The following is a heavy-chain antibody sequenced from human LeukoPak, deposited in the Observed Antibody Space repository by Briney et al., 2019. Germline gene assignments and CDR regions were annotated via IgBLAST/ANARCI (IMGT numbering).Heavy chain of an antibody. CDR3: AREGNWNDGFDY. Sequence: ASVTVSCQASGYTFTSYGISWVRQAPGQGIEWMGWISVYNGNTNYAQKLQGRVTMTTDTSTSTAYMELRSLRSGDTAVYYCAREGNWNDGFDYWGQGTLVTVSS. J-gene: IGHJ4*02. D-gene: IGHD1-20*01. CDR2: ISVYNGNT. V-gene: IGHV1-18*04. CDR1: GYTFTSYG.